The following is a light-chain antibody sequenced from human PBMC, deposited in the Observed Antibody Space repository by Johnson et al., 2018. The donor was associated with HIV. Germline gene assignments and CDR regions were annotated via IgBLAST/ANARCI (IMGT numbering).Light chain of an antibody. CDR1: SSNIGNNC. CDR2: ENN. Sequence: QSVLTQPPSVSAAPGQKVTISCSGSSSNIGNNCVSWYQQLPGTAPKLLIYENNKRPSGIPDRFSGSKSGTSATLGITGLQTGDEAEYSCGTWDSSLTSGGIFGTGTKVTVL. J-gene: IGLJ1*01. CDR3: GTWDSSLTSGGI. V-gene: IGLV1-51*02.